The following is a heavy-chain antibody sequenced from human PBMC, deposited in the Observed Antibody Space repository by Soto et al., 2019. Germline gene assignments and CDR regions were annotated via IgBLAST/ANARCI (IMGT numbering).Heavy chain of an antibody. CDR3: AREGRFTRSSYTSLWYFDL. J-gene: IGHJ2*01. CDR1: GGSISSGGYY. Sequence: QVQLQESGPGLVKPSQTLSLTCTVSGGSISSGGYYWSWIRQHPGKGLEWIGYIYYSGSTYYNPSLKSRVTISVDTSKNQFSLKLSSVTAADTAVYYCAREGRFTRSSYTSLWYFDLWGRGTLVTVSS. V-gene: IGHV4-31*03. CDR2: IYYSGST. D-gene: IGHD1-26*01.